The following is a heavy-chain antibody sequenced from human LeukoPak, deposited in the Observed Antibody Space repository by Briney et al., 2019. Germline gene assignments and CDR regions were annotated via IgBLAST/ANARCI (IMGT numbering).Heavy chain of an antibody. CDR2: INEDGSDK. CDR1: GFTFSSYW. Sequence: GGSLRLSCAASGFTFSSYWMSWVRQAPGKGLEWVTNINEDGSDKYYVDSVKGRFTISRDNAKNSLYLQMNSLRAEDTAVYYCARELAFSTTQNYWGQGTLVTVSS. V-gene: IGHV3-7*01. CDR3: ARELAFSTTQNY. D-gene: IGHD1-1*01. J-gene: IGHJ4*02.